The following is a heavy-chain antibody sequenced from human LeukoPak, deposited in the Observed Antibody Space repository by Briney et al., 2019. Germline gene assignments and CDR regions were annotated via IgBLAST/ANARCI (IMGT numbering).Heavy chain of an antibody. CDR1: GFTFSWHA. V-gene: IGHV3-64D*09. CDR2: INDNGGRT. Sequence: GGSLRLSCSASGFTFSWHAMHWVRQAPGKGLEYVSGINDNGGRTHYGDSVKGRFSISRDNSKNTLHLQMSTLRAEDTALYYCVKDVGGSYAFDYWGQGILVTVAS. J-gene: IGHJ4*02. D-gene: IGHD1-26*01. CDR3: VKDVGGSYAFDY.